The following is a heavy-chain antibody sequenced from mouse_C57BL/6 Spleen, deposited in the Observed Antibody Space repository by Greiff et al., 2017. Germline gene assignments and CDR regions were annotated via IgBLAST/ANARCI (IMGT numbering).Heavy chain of an antibody. D-gene: IGHD1-1*01. Sequence: VQLQQSGAELVRPGASVTLSCKASGYTFTDYEMHWVKQTPVHGLEWIRAIDPETGGTAYNQKFKGKAILTADKSSSTAYMELRSLTSEDSAVYYCTRRGSSLGYFDVWGTGTTVTVSS. CDR1: GYTFTDYE. V-gene: IGHV1-15*01. CDR2: IDPETGGT. J-gene: IGHJ1*03. CDR3: TRRGSSLGYFDV.